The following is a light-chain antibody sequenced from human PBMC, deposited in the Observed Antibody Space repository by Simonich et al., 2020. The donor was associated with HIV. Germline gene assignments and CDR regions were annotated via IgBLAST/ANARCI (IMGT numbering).Light chain of an antibody. Sequence: EIMMTQSPLSLPVTPREPASISCRSSPSLLHSHGYNYLDWYLQKPGKSLQLLIYWGSNRASGVPDSFSGSGSGTDFTLKISRLEAEDVGVYYCMQALQTPRTFGQGTKVEI. CDR2: WGS. CDR3: MQALQTPRT. J-gene: IGKJ1*01. V-gene: IGKV2-28*01. CDR1: PSLLHSHGYNY.